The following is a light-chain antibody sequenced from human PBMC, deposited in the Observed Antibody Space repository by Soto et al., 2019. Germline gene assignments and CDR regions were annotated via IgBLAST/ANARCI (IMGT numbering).Light chain of an antibody. CDR1: SSNIGAGYD. Sequence: QSVLTQPPSVSGAPGQRVTISCSGTSSNIGAGYDVHWYHQLPGTAPKLLIFGNNNRPSGVPARFSASRSGTSASLAITGLQAEDEADYYCQSFDTNLPGSVFGGGTQLTVL. CDR2: GNN. J-gene: IGLJ3*02. CDR3: QSFDTNLPGSV. V-gene: IGLV1-40*01.